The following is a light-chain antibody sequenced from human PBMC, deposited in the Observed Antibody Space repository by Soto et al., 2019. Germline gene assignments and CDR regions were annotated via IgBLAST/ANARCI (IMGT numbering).Light chain of an antibody. Sequence: EIVLTQSQGTLSLSPGERATLSCRASQSITSNFLAWYQQKPGQAPRLLIYGASTRAAGVPDRFSGSGSGPDFTLTITRLEPEDFAVYYCQQYGRSPLMYTFGQGTKLGVK. CDR1: QSITSNF. V-gene: IGKV3-20*01. CDR2: GAS. CDR3: QQYGRSPLMYT. J-gene: IGKJ2*01.